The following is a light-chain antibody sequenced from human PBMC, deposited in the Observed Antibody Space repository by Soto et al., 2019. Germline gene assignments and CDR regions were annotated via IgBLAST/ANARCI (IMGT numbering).Light chain of an antibody. J-gene: IGKJ4*01. V-gene: IGKV3-15*01. CDR3: QQYDDWPLT. Sequence: EIVMTQSPATLSLSPGEGATLSCRASQTVNSNLAWYQQKPGQPPSLLIYGASTRATGIEARFSGSGSGAEFTPTITSLQSEDFAVYYCQQYDDWPLTFGGGTKVEIK. CDR1: QTVNSN. CDR2: GAS.